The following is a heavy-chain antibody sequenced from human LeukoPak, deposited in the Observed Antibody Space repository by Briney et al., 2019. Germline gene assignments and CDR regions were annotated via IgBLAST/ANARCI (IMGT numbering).Heavy chain of an antibody. CDR3: AKAPGITIFLS. CDR2: IYSGGTT. Sequence: GGSLRLSCAASGFTVSSDYMSWVRQAPGKGLEWVSVIYSGGTTYYADSVKGRFTISRDTSKSTLYLQMNSLRAEDTAVYYCAKAPGITIFLSWGQGTLVTVSS. CDR1: GFTVSSDY. V-gene: IGHV3-53*01. D-gene: IGHD3-3*01. J-gene: IGHJ4*02.